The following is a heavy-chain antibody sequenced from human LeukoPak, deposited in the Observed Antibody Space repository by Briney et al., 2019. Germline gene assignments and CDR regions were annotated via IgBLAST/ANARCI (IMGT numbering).Heavy chain of an antibody. CDR3: ARKPLDYYETLDAFDL. CDR1: GYTFSGYY. V-gene: IGHV1-2*02. Sequence: ASVKVSCKAAGYTFSGYYLHWVRRVPGQGLEWMGWINCNSGATNLAQKFQGRVTMTKDRPIRTAYMELKSLRSDDTAIYYCARKPLDYYETLDAFDLWGQGTMVIVSS. J-gene: IGHJ3*01. D-gene: IGHD3-22*01. CDR2: INCNSGAT.